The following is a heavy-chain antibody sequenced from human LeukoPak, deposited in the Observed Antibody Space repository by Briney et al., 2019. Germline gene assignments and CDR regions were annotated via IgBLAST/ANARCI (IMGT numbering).Heavy chain of an antibody. CDR1: GGSISSYY. V-gene: IGHV4-59*01. CDR3: ARDYYDSSGYYYWFDP. D-gene: IGHD3-22*01. J-gene: IGHJ5*02. Sequence: SETLSLTCTVSGGSISSYYWSWIRQPPGKGLEWIGYIYYSGSTNYNPSLKSRVTISVDTSKNQFSLKLSSVTAADTAVYYCARDYYDSSGYYYWFDPWGQGTLVTVSS. CDR2: IYYSGST.